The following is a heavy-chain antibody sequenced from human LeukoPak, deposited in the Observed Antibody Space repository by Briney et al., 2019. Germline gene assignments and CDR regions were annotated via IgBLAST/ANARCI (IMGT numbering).Heavy chain of an antibody. CDR3: ARVVGGSYFSGLGY. D-gene: IGHD1-26*01. Sequence: ASVKVSCKASVYTFTGDYMHWVRQAPGQGLEGMGRINPNSGGTNYAHKFQGRVTMTMDTSISTAYMELSRLRSDDTAVYYCARVVGGSYFSGLGYWGQGTLVTVSS. J-gene: IGHJ4*02. V-gene: IGHV1-2*06. CDR1: VYTFTGDY. CDR2: INPNSGGT.